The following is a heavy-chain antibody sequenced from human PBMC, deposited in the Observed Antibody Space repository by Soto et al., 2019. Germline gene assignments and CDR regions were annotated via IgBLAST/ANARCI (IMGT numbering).Heavy chain of an antibody. CDR3: AGHGGNSTMDY. J-gene: IGHJ4*02. Sequence: QVQLVESGGGVVQPGRSLRLSCAASGFNFGIYALHWVRQPPGKGLEWVAVISYDGSSKYYADSVKGRFTVSRDNSKNTLFLQMNSLRVEDTGVYYCAGHGGNSTMDYWGQGTLVTVSS. D-gene: IGHD2-21*02. CDR2: ISYDGSSK. CDR1: GFNFGIYA. V-gene: IGHV3-30*03.